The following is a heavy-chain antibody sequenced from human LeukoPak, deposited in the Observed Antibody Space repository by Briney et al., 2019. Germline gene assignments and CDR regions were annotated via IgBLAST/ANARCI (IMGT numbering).Heavy chain of an antibody. CDR3: ARGGATAYIDY. CDR2: INHSGSN. Sequence: PSETLSLTCTVSGGSISSSNYYWSWIRHPPGKGLEWIGEINHSGSNNYNPSLKSRVTIPVATYKNHFSPKLSSVTAADTAVYYCARGGATAYIDYWGQGTLVTVSS. J-gene: IGHJ4*02. D-gene: IGHD5-12*01. CDR1: GGSISSSNYY. V-gene: IGHV4-39*02.